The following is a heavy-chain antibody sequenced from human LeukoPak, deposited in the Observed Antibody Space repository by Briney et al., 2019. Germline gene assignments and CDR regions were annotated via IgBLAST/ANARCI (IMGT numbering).Heavy chain of an antibody. Sequence: GGSLRLSCAASGFTFSSHAMSWVRQAPGKGLEWVSTISNSDNKPYYADSVKGRFTISRDNSKNTLHLQMNSLTAEDTAMYYCAKATGTLGNWGQGTLVTVSS. CDR1: GFTFSSHA. J-gene: IGHJ4*02. CDR2: ISNSDNKP. V-gene: IGHV3-23*01. D-gene: IGHD1-1*01. CDR3: AKATGTLGN.